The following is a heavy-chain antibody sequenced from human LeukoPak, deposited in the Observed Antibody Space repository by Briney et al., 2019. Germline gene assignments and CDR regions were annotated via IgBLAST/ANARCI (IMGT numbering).Heavy chain of an antibody. CDR3: ARDLVAAAGTVPDY. CDR2: IWYDGSNK. CDR1: GFTFSSYG. J-gene: IGHJ4*02. Sequence: GGSLRLSCAASGFTFSSYGMNWVRQAPGKGLEWVAVIWYDGSNKYYADSVKGRFTISRDNSKNTLYLQMNSLRAEDTAVYYCARDLVAAAGTVPDYWGQGTLVTVSS. V-gene: IGHV3-33*01. D-gene: IGHD6-13*01.